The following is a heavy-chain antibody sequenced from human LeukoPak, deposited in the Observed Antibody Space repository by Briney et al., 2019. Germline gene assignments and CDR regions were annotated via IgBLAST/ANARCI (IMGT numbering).Heavy chain of an antibody. CDR1: GYSITNYS. V-gene: IGHV4-59*01. J-gene: IGHJ4*02. D-gene: IGHD6-13*01. CDR3: ARMSRPGYTRSLRMYFFAR. Sequence: PSETLSLTCSVSGYSITNYSWSWIRQPPGKGLEWIGYIFDSGTTNYNPTLKSRVTISLDTSNNQFSLKLTSVTAADTAVYYCARMSRPGYTRSLRMYFFARWGRGTLVTVSS. CDR2: IFDSGTT.